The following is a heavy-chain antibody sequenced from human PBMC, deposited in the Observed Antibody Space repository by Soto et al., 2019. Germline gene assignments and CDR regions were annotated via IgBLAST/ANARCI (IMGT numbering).Heavy chain of an antibody. V-gene: IGHV3-30-3*01. J-gene: IGHJ4*02. D-gene: IGHD5-18*01. CDR2: ISYDGSNK. CDR1: GFTFSSYA. Sequence: GGSLRLSCAASGFTFSSYAMHWVRQAPGKGLEWVAVISYDGSNKYYADSVKGRFTISRDNSKNTLYLQMNSLRAEDTAVYYCASLLNTALATWGQGTLVTVS. CDR3: ASLLNTALAT.